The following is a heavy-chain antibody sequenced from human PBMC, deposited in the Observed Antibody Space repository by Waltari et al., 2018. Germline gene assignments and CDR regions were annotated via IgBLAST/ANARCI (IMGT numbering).Heavy chain of an antibody. V-gene: IGHV1-3*01. Sequence: QVQLVQSGAEVKKPGASVKVSCKASGYTFTSYAMHWVRQAPGQRLEWMGWINAGNGNTKYSQKFQGRVTITRDTSTSTAYMELSSLRSEDTAVYYCAREAHMVPSNWFDPWGQGTLVTVSS. D-gene: IGHD2-21*01. J-gene: IGHJ5*02. CDR3: AREAHMVPSNWFDP. CDR1: GYTFTSYA. CDR2: INAGNGNT.